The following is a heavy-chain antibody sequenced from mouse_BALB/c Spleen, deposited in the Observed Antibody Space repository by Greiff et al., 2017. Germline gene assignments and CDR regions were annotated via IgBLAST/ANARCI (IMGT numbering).Heavy chain of an antibody. CDR2: IDPSDSET. CDR3: ARLNYGSSYAMDY. J-gene: IGHJ4*01. CDR1: GYSFTSYW. D-gene: IGHD1-1*01. Sequence: VQLVESGPQLVRPGASVKISCKASGYSFTSYWMHWVKQRPGQGLEWIGMIDPSDSETRLNQKFKDKATLTVDKSSSTAYMQLSSPTSEDSAVYYCARLNYGSSYAMDYWGQGTSVTVSS. V-gene: IGHV1S126*01.